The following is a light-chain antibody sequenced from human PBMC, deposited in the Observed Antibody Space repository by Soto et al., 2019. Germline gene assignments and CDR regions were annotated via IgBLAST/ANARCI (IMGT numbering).Light chain of an antibody. V-gene: IGLV1-44*01. J-gene: IGLJ3*02. CDR1: NSNFGSNT. Sequence: QSVLTQPPSASGTPGQTVAISCSGSNSNFGSNTVNWYQQFPGTAPKLLIYGNNQRPSGVPDRFSGSKSDTSASLAISGLLSEDESDYYCCSYAGGYTWVFGGGTKLTVL. CDR2: GNN. CDR3: CSYAGGYTWV.